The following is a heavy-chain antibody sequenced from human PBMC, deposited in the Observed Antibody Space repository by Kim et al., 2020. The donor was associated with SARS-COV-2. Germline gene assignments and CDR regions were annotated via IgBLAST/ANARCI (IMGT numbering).Heavy chain of an antibody. V-gene: IGHV4-59*08. Sequence: NPSLKSRVTISVDTSKNQFSLKLSSVTAADTAVYYCARHQSGSYYGAFDYWGQGTLVTVSS. CDR3: ARHQSGSYYGAFDY. J-gene: IGHJ4*02. D-gene: IGHD1-26*01.